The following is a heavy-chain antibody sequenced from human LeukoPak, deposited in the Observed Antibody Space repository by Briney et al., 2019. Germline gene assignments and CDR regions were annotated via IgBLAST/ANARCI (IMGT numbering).Heavy chain of an antibody. CDR3: AAVPTSNNWFGP. Sequence: PSQTLSLTCTVSGGSISSGGYYWSWIRQHPGKGLEWIGYIYYSGSTYYNPSLKSRVTISLDTSKNHFSLNLSSVTAADTAVYYCAAVPTSNNWFGPWGQGALVTVSS. V-gene: IGHV4-31*03. D-gene: IGHD4-17*01. CDR1: GGSISSGGYY. J-gene: IGHJ5*02. CDR2: IYYSGST.